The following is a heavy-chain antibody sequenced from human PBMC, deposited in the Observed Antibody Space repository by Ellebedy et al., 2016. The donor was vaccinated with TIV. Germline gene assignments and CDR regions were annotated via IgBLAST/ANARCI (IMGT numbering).Heavy chain of an antibody. V-gene: IGHV3-74*01. CDR1: GFTFSSYS. J-gene: IGHJ4*02. Sequence: GESLKISCAASGFTFSSYSMNWVRQAPGKGLVWVSRINGDGSTTGYADSVRGRFTISRDNAKNTLYLQMNSLSVEDTAMYYCARRGDGYGYAYWGQGTLVTVSS. CDR3: ARRGDGYGYAY. CDR2: INGDGSTT. D-gene: IGHD5-18*01.